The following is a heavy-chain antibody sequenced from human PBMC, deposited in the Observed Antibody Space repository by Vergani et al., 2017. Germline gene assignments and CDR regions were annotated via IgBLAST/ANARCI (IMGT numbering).Heavy chain of an antibody. CDR1: GFTFSSYS. V-gene: IGHV3-21*01. J-gene: IGHJ4*02. CDR3: ARDRGGYCSGGSCYSRDY. CDR2: ISSSSSYI. D-gene: IGHD2-15*01. Sequence: EVQLVESGGGLVKPGGSLRLSCAASGFTFSSYSMNWVRQAPGKGLEWVSSISSSSSYIYYADSVKGRFTISRDNANNSLYLQMNSLRAEDTAVYYCARDRGGYCSGGSCYSRDYWGQGTLVTVSA.